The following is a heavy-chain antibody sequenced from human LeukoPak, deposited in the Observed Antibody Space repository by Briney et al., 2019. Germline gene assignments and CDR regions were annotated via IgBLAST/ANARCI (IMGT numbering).Heavy chain of an antibody. CDR3: ARDPAYGAVDY. J-gene: IGHJ4*02. CDR1: GFTFSNSW. D-gene: IGHD2-21*01. Sequence: QSGGSLRLSCAASGFTFSNSWMAWVRQAPGKGLEWVANINPDATNKYYVDSVRGRFAMSRDNAKNSLYLQTSSPRAEDTAVYYCARDPAYGAVDYWGQGILVTVSS. V-gene: IGHV3-7*03. CDR2: INPDATNK.